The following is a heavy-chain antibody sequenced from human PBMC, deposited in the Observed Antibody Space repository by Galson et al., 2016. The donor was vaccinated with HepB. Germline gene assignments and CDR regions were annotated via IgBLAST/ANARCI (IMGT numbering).Heavy chain of an antibody. CDR3: AKYSATEASFED. D-gene: IGHD5-12*01. V-gene: IGHV3-7*03. CDR2: IRQDGVEK. Sequence: SLRLSCAASGFTSGSYWMSWVRQAPGKGLEWVANIRQDGVEKAYVDSVKGRFTISRDNAKNSQYLQMNSLRAEDTAVYFCAKYSATEASFEDWGQGTLVTVSS. J-gene: IGHJ4*02. CDR1: GFTSGSYW.